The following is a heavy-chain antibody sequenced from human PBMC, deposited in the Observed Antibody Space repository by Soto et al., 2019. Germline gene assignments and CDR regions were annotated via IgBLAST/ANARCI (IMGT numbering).Heavy chain of an antibody. D-gene: IGHD2-2*01. J-gene: IGHJ3*02. V-gene: IGHV3-33*01. CDR1: GFTFSSYG. CDR2: IWYDGSNK. CDR3: ARVPAAIGFAFDI. Sequence: QVQLVESGGGVVQPGRSLRLSCAASGFTFSSYGMHWVRQAPGKGLEWVADIWYDGSNKYYADSVKGRFTISRDNSKNTLYLQMNSLRAEDTAVYYCARVPAAIGFAFDIWGQGTMVTVSS.